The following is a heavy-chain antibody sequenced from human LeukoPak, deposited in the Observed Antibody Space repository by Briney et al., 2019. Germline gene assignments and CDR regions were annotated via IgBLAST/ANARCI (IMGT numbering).Heavy chain of an antibody. J-gene: IGHJ4*02. D-gene: IGHD4-17*01. CDR1: GYTFTSYG. V-gene: IGHV1-2*02. CDR2: INPNSGGT. CDR3: ARDYGDFDY. Sequence: ASVKVSCKASGYTFTSYGISWVRQAPGQGLEWMGWINPNSGGTNYAQKFQGRVTMTRDTSISTAYMELSRLRSDDTAMYYCARDYGDFDYWGQGTLVTVSS.